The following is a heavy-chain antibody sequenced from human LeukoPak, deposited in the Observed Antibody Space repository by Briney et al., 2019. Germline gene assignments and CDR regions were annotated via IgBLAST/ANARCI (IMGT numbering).Heavy chain of an antibody. CDR2: IYTSGST. J-gene: IGHJ5*02. V-gene: IGHV4-4*07. D-gene: IGHD1-26*01. Sequence: SETLSLTCTVSGGSISSYYWSWIRQPAGKGLEWIGRIYTSGSTNYNPSLKSRVTMSVDTSKNQFSLKLSSVTAADTAVYYCARSRRAVGATTGNWFDPWGQGTLVTVSS. CDR1: GGSISSYY. CDR3: ARSRRAVGATTGNWFDP.